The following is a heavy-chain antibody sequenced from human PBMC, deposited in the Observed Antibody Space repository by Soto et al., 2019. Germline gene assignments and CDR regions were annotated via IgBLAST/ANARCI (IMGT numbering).Heavy chain of an antibody. CDR2: IYHSGST. CDR3: ARFRIAVAVDVFDI. J-gene: IGHJ3*02. D-gene: IGHD6-19*01. CDR1: GGSISRSNW. V-gene: IGHV4-4*02. Sequence: QVQLQESGPGLVMPSGTLSLTCVVYGGSISRSNWWSWVRQPPGKGLEWIGEIYHSGSTNYNPSLKSRVTISVDKSKNQFSLKLSSVTAADTAVYYCARFRIAVAVDVFDIWGQGTQVTVSS.